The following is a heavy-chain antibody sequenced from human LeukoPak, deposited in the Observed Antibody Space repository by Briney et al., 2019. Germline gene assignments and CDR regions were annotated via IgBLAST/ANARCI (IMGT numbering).Heavy chain of an antibody. D-gene: IGHD2-2*02. CDR1: GFTFSNFA. V-gene: IGHV3-23*01. CDR2: IGGSDDRT. J-gene: IGHJ4*02. CDR3: ARIPHRGPDY. Sequence: PGGSLRLSCEASGFTFSNFAMSWVRQAPGKGLEWVSAIGGSDDRTYYADSVKGRFTISRDNSKNTLFLQMNSLRAGDTAVYYCARIPHRGPDYWGQGTLVTVSS.